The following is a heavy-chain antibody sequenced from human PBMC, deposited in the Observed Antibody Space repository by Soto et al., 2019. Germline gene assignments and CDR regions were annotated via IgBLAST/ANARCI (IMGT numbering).Heavy chain of an antibody. Sequence: SETLSLTCTVSGGSISSSSYYWGWIRQPPGKGLEWIGSIYYSGSTYYNPSLKSRVTISVDTSKNQFSLKLSSVTAADTAVYYCARASSRYFDWLFFDYWGQGTLVTVS. D-gene: IGHD3-9*01. V-gene: IGHV4-39*07. CDR2: IYYSGST. J-gene: IGHJ4*02. CDR1: GGSISSSSYY. CDR3: ARASSRYFDWLFFDY.